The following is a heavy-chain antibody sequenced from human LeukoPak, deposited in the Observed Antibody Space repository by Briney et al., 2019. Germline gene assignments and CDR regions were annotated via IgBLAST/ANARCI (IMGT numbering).Heavy chain of an antibody. CDR3: ARVLLGGGAFDF. Sequence: SETLSLTCIVSGGSISSSSYYWGWIRQPPGKGLEWIGYMYNTGRTDYKYNPSLKSRVTTSLDTSKNQFSLRLSSVTAADTALYFCARVLLGGGAFDFWGQGTMVTVSS. CDR2: MYNTGRTDY. V-gene: IGHV4-61*05. J-gene: IGHJ3*01. D-gene: IGHD1-26*01. CDR1: GGSISSSSYY.